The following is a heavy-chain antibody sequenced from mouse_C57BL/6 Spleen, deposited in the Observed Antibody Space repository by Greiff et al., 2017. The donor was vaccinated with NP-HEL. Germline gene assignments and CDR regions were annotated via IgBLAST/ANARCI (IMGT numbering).Heavy chain of an antibody. CDR1: GYAFSSYW. CDR3: ARSDYGSSFDY. Sequence: VQGVESGAELVKPGASVKISCKASGYAFSSYWMNWVKQRPGKGLEWIGQIYPGDGDTNYNGKFKGKATLTADKSSSTAYMQLSSLTSEDSAVYFCARSDYGSSFDYWGQGTTLTVSS. CDR2: IYPGDGDT. D-gene: IGHD1-1*01. J-gene: IGHJ2*01. V-gene: IGHV1-80*01.